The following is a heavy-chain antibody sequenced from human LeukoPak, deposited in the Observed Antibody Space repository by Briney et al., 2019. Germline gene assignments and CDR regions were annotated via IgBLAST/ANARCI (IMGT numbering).Heavy chain of an antibody. J-gene: IGHJ5*02. Sequence: PSETLSLTCTVSGGSISSSSYYWGWIRQPPGKGLEWIGSIYYSGSTYYNPSLKSRVTLSLDTSKNQFSLKLSSVTAADTALYYCAKIRGGAYNWVDPWGQGTLVTVSS. CDR3: AKIRGGAYNWVDP. D-gene: IGHD3-10*01. V-gene: IGHV4-39*01. CDR2: IYYSGST. CDR1: GGSISSSSYY.